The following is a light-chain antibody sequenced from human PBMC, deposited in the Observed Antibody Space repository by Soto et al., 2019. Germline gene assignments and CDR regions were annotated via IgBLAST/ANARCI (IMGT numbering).Light chain of an antibody. CDR2: DAS. J-gene: IGKJ5*01. CDR1: QSVSSY. Sequence: EIVLTQSPATLSLSPGERATLSFRASQSVSSYLAWYQQKPGQAPRLLIYDASNRATGIPARFSGSGSGRDFTLTISSLEPEDFAVYYCQQRSNWPITFGQGTRLEIK. V-gene: IGKV3-11*02. CDR3: QQRSNWPIT.